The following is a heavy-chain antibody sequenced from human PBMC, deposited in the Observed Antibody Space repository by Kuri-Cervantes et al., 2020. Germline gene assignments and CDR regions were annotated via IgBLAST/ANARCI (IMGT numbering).Heavy chain of an antibody. CDR1: GDSVSRRGVA. CDR3: ARDGGNSGDLDY. Sequence: SCAISGDSVSRRGVAWNWIRQSPSRGLEWLGRTFYRSKWINDYAVSIKSRIVINPDTSKNQFSLQLNSVTPEDTAVYYCARDGGNSGDLDYWGQGTLVTVSS. V-gene: IGHV6-1*01. CDR2: TFYRSKWIN. D-gene: IGHD4-23*01. J-gene: IGHJ4*02.